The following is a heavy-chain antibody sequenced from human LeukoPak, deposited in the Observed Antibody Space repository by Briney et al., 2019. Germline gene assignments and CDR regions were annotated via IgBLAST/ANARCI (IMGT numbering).Heavy chain of an antibody. J-gene: IGHJ4*02. CDR3: ARHYYDFWSGYPSFDY. Sequence: PSETLSLTCTVSGGSISSSSYYWGWIRQPPGKGLEWIGSIYYSGSTYYNPSLKSRVTISVDTSKNQSSLKLSSVTAADTAVYYCARHYYDFWSGYPSFDYWGQGTLVTVSS. CDR2: IYYSGST. CDR1: GGSISSSSYY. V-gene: IGHV4-39*01. D-gene: IGHD3-3*01.